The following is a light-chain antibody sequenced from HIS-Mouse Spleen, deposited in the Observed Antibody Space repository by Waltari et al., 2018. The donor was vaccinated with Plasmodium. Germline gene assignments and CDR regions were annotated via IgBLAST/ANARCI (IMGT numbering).Light chain of an antibody. CDR1: KLGANY. CDR2: QGS. J-gene: IGLJ2*01. V-gene: IGLV3-1*01. Sequence: SYELTQPPSVSVSPGQTASITCSGDKLGANYAFWYHQKPGQSPVLVIYQGSKRPSGLPERFSGSNSGNTATLTISGTQAMDEADYYCQAWDSSTVVFGGGTKLTVL. CDR3: QAWDSSTVV.